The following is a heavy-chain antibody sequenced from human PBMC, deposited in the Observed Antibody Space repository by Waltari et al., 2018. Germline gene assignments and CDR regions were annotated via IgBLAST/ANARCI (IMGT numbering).Heavy chain of an antibody. J-gene: IGHJ4*02. V-gene: IGHV4-61*02. D-gene: IGHD6-6*01. CDR1: GGSISSGSYS. CDR2: IYTSGST. Sequence: QVQLQESGPGLVKPSQTLSLTCTVSGGSISSGSYSWSWIRQPAGKGLEWIGRIYTSGSTNYNPSLKSRVTISVDTSKNQFSLKLSSVTAADTAVYYCARDGARPFDYWGQGTLVTVSS. CDR3: ARDGARPFDY.